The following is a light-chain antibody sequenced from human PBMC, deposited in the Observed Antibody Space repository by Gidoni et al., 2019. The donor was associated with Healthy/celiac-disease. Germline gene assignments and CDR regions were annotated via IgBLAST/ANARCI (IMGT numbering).Light chain of an antibody. CDR2: AAS. V-gene: IGKV1-16*02. J-gene: IGKJ2*01. CDR1: QGISSY. CDR3: QQYNTYPYT. Sequence: DIQMTQSPSSLSASVGDTVTITCRASQGISSYLAWFQQKPGKAPKSLFYAASSLQSGVPSKFRGSGSWTDFTLSISSLHPEDFGTYYFQQYNTYPYTFGQGTKLEIK.